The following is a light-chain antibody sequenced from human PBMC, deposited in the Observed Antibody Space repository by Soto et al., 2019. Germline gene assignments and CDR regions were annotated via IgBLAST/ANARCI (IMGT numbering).Light chain of an antibody. V-gene: IGLV1-44*01. CDR3: ATWDDSLNGPV. CDR2: SNN. Sequence: QSVLTQAPSASGTPGQRVTISCSGSSSNVGSKRVNWYQQLPGTAPKLLIYSNNQRPSGVPDRVSGSKSGTSASLAISGLQSEDEADYYCATWDDSLNGPVFGGGTQLTVL. J-gene: IGLJ2*01. CDR1: SSNVGSKR.